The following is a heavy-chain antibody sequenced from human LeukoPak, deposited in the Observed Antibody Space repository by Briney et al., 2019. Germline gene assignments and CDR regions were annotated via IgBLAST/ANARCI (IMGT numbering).Heavy chain of an antibody. V-gene: IGHV3-23*01. CDR1: GFTFSSYA. Sequence: GGSLRLSCAASGFTFSSYAMSWVRQAPGKGLEWVSAISGSGGSTYYADSVKGRFTISRDNSKNTLYLQMNSLRAEDTAVYYCAKDRVGNWEARFGSWGYYYYYGMDVWGQGTTVTVSS. D-gene: IGHD2-15*01. CDR2: ISGSGGST. CDR3: AKDRVGNWEARFGSWGYYYYYGMDV. J-gene: IGHJ6*02.